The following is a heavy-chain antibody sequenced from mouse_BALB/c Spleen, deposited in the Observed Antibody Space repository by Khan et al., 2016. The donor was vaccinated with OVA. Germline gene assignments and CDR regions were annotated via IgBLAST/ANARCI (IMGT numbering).Heavy chain of an antibody. CDR2: ISYSGVT. V-gene: IGHV3-2*02. Sequence: EVQLQESGPGLVKPSQSLSLTCTVTGYSITSGYAWNWIRQLPGNKLEWMGYISYSGVTSHTPSLKSLITITRNSSKNHFFLQLNTVTAEDTATYYCARGNYYEYYIDYWGQGTTLTVSS. CDR1: GYSITSGYA. D-gene: IGHD1-1*01. J-gene: IGHJ2*01. CDR3: ARGNYYEYYIDY.